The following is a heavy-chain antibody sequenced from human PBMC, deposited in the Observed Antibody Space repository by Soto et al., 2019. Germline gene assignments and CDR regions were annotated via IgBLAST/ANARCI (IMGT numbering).Heavy chain of an antibody. CDR2: IYYSGST. V-gene: IGHV4-30-4*01. Sequence: SETLSLTCTVSGGSISSGDYYWSWIRQPPGKGLEWIGYIYYSGSTYYNPSLKSRVTISVDTSKNQFSLKLSSVTAADTAVYYCARVIYDILTGYYPGVFDPWGQGTLVTVSS. CDR1: GGSISSGDYY. CDR3: ARVIYDILTGYYPGVFDP. J-gene: IGHJ5*02. D-gene: IGHD3-9*01.